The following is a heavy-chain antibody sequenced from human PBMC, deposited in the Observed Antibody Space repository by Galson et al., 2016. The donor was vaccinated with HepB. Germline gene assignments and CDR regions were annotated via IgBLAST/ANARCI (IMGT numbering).Heavy chain of an antibody. CDR1: GGSISSYY. V-gene: IGHV4-59*01. D-gene: IGHD6-13*01. Sequence: ETLSLTCTVSGGSISSYYWSLIRQPPGKGLDWIGYIHYSGSTNYSPSLKSRVTISVDTSKNQFSLKLSSVTAADTAVYFCARGQQLGRGFDYWGQGTLVTVSS. J-gene: IGHJ4*02. CDR2: IHYSGST. CDR3: ARGQQLGRGFDY.